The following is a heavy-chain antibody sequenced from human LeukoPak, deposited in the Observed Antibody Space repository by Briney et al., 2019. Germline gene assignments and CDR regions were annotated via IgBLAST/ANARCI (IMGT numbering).Heavy chain of an antibody. D-gene: IGHD5-18*01. J-gene: IGHJ4*02. CDR3: ARSRGYSYGSSVDY. CDR1: GGSFSGYY. CDR2: INHSGST. V-gene: IGHV4-34*01. Sequence: SSETLSLTCAAYGGSFSGYYWSWIRQPPGKGLEWIGEINHSGSTNYNPSLKSRVTISVDTSKNQFSLKLSSVTAADTAVYYCARSRGYSYGSSVDYWGQGTLVTVSS.